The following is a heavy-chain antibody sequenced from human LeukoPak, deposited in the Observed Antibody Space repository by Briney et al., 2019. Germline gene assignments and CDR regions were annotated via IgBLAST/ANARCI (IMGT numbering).Heavy chain of an antibody. V-gene: IGHV1-8*01. CDR3: AKALDYYDSSGYPDAFDI. D-gene: IGHD3-22*01. CDR2: MNPNSGNT. CDR1: GYTFTSYD. Sequence: GAPVKVSCKASGYTFTSYDINWVRQATGQGLEWMGWMNPNSGNTGYAQKFQGRVTMTRNTSISTAYMELSSLRAEDTAVYYCAKALDYYDSSGYPDAFDIWGQGTMVTVSS. J-gene: IGHJ3*02.